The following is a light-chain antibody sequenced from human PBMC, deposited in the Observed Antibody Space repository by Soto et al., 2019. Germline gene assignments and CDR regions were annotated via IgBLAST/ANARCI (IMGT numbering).Light chain of an antibody. CDR3: QQLNSYPRMYT. CDR2: AAS. CDR1: QGFSSY. V-gene: IGKV1-9*01. Sequence: DIQLTQSPSFLSASIGDRVTITCRASQGFSSYLAWYQQKPGKAPKLLIYAASTLQSGVPSRFSGSGSGSEFTLTISSLQPEDFATYYCQQLNSYPRMYTFGQGTKLEIK. J-gene: IGKJ2*01.